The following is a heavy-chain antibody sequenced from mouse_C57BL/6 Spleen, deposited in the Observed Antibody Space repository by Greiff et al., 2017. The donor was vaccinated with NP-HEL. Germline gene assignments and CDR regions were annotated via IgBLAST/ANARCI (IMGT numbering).Heavy chain of an antibody. D-gene: IGHD1-1*01. V-gene: IGHV1-80*01. J-gene: IGHJ2*01. CDR3: ARKPTVVGPFDY. Sequence: VQVVESGAELVKPGASVKISCKASGYAFSSYWMNWVKQRPGKGLEWIGQIYPGDGDTNYNGKFKGKATLTADKSSSTAYMQLSSLTSEDSAVYFCARKPTVVGPFDYWGQGTTLTVSS. CDR2: IYPGDGDT. CDR1: GYAFSSYW.